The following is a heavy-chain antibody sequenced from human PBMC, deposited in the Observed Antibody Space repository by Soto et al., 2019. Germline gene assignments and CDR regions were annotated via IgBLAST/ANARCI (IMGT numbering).Heavy chain of an antibody. V-gene: IGHV3-33*01. CDR1: GFTFSSYG. J-gene: IGHJ6*02. Sequence: GSLRLSCAASGFTFSSYGMHWVRQAPGKGLEWVAVIWYDGSNKYYADSVKGRFTISRDNSKNTLYLQMNSLRAEDTAVYYCARAPSHISSSFLYCGMDVWGQGTTVTVSS. CDR3: ARAPSHISSSFLYCGMDV. CDR2: IWYDGSNK. D-gene: IGHD6-13*01.